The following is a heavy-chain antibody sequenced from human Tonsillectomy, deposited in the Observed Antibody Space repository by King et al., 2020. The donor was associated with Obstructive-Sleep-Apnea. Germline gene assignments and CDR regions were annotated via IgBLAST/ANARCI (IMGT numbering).Heavy chain of an antibody. J-gene: IGHJ6*02. CDR3: ARGLTPGYSSSWWRYYYRMDV. CDR1: GGSFSGYY. Sequence: VQLQQWGAGLLKPSETLSLTCAVYGGSFSGYYWSWIRQPPGKGLEWMGEINHSGSTNYNPSLKSRVTISVDTSKNQFSLKLSSVTAADTAVYYCARGLTPGYSSSWWRYYYRMDVWGQGTTVTVSS. CDR2: INHSGST. V-gene: IGHV4-34*01. D-gene: IGHD6-13*01.